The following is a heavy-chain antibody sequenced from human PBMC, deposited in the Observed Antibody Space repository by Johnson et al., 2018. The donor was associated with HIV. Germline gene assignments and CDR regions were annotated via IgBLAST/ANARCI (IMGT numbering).Heavy chain of an antibody. CDR1: GFTFSSYA. CDR2: ISYDGSNK. CDR3: ARDHDGQQLGLAFDI. V-gene: IGHV3-30*04. J-gene: IGHJ3*02. Sequence: QVQLVESGGGVVQPGRSLRLSCAASGFTFSSYAMHWVRQAPGKGLEWVAVISYDGSNKYYADSVKGRFTISRDNSKHTLYLQMNSLRAEDTAVYYCARDHDGQQLGLAFDIWGQGTMVTVSS. D-gene: IGHD6-13*01.